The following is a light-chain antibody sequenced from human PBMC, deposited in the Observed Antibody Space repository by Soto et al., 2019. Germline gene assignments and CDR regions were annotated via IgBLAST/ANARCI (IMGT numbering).Light chain of an antibody. Sequence: QSVLTQPPSASGTPGQRVTISCSGSSSNIGSYTVNWYQQLPGTAPKLLIYTNNQRPSGVPDRFSGSKSGTSASLAISRLQSEDDADYYCAAWDDSLNALYVFGTGTKLTVL. CDR1: SSNIGSYT. V-gene: IGLV1-44*01. CDR3: AAWDDSLNALYV. CDR2: TNN. J-gene: IGLJ1*01.